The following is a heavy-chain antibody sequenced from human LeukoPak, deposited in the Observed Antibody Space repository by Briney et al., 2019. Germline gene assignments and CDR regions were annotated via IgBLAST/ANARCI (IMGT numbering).Heavy chain of an antibody. CDR2: ISSSGSTI. J-gene: IGHJ3*02. CDR3: AKPLSMVRGVIIIVLDAFDI. Sequence: GGSLRLSCVPSGFTFSSFAMTWVRQAPGKGLEWVSYISSSGSTIYYADSVKGRFTISRDNSKNTLYLQMNSLRAEDTAVYYCAKPLSMVRGVIIIVLDAFDIWGQGTMVTVSS. V-gene: IGHV3-23*01. CDR1: GFTFSSFA. D-gene: IGHD3-10*01.